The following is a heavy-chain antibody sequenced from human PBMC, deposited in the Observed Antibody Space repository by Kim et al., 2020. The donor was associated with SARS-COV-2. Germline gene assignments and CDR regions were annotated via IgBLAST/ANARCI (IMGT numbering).Heavy chain of an antibody. J-gene: IGHJ4*02. D-gene: IGHD6-19*01. Sequence: NYNPSLKSRVTISVDTSKNQFSLKLSSVTAADTAVYYCASYVPGSGNFDYWGQGTLVTVSS. V-gene: IGHV4-59*01. CDR3: ASYVPGSGNFDY.